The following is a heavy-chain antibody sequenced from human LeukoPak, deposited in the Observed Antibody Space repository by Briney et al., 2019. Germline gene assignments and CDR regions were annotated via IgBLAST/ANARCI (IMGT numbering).Heavy chain of an antibody. CDR2: ISGSGGST. J-gene: IGHJ6*02. CDR3: AKDPGLPRTYYDFWSGPYGMDV. D-gene: IGHD3-3*01. V-gene: IGHV3-23*01. Sequence: PGGSLRLSCAASGFTFSSYAMSWVRQAPGKGLEWVSAISGSGGSTYYADSVKGRFTISRDNSKNTLYLQMNSLRAEDTAVYYCAKDPGLPRTYYDFWSGPYGMDVWGQGTTVTVSS. CDR1: GFTFSSYA.